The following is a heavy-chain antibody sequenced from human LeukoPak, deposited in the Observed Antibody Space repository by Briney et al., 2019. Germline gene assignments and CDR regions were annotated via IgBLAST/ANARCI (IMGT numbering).Heavy chain of an antibody. CDR3: ARDVVRYFDWLRDLGYYYYYGMDV. J-gene: IGHJ6*02. V-gene: IGHV3-30*04. Sequence: GGSLRLSCAASGFTFSSYAMHWVRQAPGKGLEWVAVISYDGRNKYYADSVKGRFTISRDNSKNTLYLQMNSLRAEDTAVYYCARDVVRYFDWLRDLGYYYYYGMDVWGQGTTVTVSS. D-gene: IGHD3-9*01. CDR2: ISYDGRNK. CDR1: GFTFSSYA.